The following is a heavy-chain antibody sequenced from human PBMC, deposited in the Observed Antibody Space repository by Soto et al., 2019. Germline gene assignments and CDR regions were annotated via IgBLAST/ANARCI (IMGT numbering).Heavy chain of an antibody. CDR1: GFTFSSYS. J-gene: IGHJ6*03. D-gene: IGHD3-10*01. Sequence: EVQLVESGGGLVKPGGSLRLSCVVSGFTFSSYSMNWVRQAPGKGLEWVSSISSGSNYTYYADSVKGRFTISRDNAKNSVYQQMNSLRAEDPALYYCARDFKESQYYYYCMDVWGKGTTVTVSS. V-gene: IGHV3-21*06. CDR3: ARDFKESQYYYYCMDV. CDR2: ISSGSNYT.